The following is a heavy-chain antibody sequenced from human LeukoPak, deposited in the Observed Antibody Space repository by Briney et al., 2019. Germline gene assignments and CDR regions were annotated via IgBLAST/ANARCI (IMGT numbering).Heavy chain of an antibody. D-gene: IGHD4-11*01. V-gene: IGHV3-21*01. Sequence: GGSLRLSCAASGFTFSSYSMNWVRQAPGKGLEWVSSISSSSSYIYYADSVKGRFTISRDNAKNSLYLQMNSLRAEDTAVYYCATNDYSNYQVDYWGQGTLVTVSS. J-gene: IGHJ4*02. CDR1: GFTFSSYS. CDR3: ATNDYSNYQVDY. CDR2: ISSSSSYI.